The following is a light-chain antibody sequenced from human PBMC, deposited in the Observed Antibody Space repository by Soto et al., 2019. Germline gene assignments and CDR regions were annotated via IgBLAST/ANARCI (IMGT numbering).Light chain of an antibody. V-gene: IGKV3-15*01. Sequence: EIVMTQSPSTLSVCPLERATLSCRASQSVTSNLAWYQQKPGRAPRLLIYGASTRATGIPARFSGSGSGTEFTLTISNLQSEDFALYYCQHYFNWPYTFGQGTKVDIK. CDR2: GAS. CDR3: QHYFNWPYT. CDR1: QSVTSN. J-gene: IGKJ2*01.